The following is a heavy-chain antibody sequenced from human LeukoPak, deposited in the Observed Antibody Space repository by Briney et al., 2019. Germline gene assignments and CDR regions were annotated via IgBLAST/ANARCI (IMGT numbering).Heavy chain of an antibody. CDR2: ISGSGGST. CDR3: AKWRGDSDNWPTPDY. Sequence: GGSLRLSCAASGFTFSSYAMSWVRQAPGKGLEWVPAISGSGGSTYYADSVKGRFTISRDNSKNTLYLQMNSLRAEDTAVYYCAKWRGDSDNWPTPDYWGQGTLVTVSS. CDR1: GFTFSSYA. J-gene: IGHJ4*02. V-gene: IGHV3-23*01. D-gene: IGHD1-1*01.